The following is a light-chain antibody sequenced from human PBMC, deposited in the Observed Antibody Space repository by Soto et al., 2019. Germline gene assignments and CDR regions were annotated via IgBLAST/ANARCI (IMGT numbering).Light chain of an antibody. V-gene: IGLV3-21*04. Sequence: SYELTQPPSVSVAPGKTATITCAGNNIGGKSVHWYQQKPGQAPVLVIYYDTDRPSGIPERFSGSNSENTATLTISRVEAGDEADYYCQVWDSRNDHVVFGGGTKLTVL. J-gene: IGLJ2*01. CDR2: YDT. CDR3: QVWDSRNDHVV. CDR1: NIGGKS.